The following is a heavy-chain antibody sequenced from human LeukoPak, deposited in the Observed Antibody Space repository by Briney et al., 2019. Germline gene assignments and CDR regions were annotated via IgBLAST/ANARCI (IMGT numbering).Heavy chain of an antibody. D-gene: IGHD3-9*01. J-gene: IGHJ4*02. CDR2: ISGSGGST. CDR1: GFTFSSYA. V-gene: IGHV3-23*01. Sequence: GGPLRLSCAASGFTFSSYAMSWVRQAPGKGLEWVSAISGSGGSTYYADSVKGRFTISRDNSKNTLYLQMNSLRAEDTAVYYCAKDRGTTKYYDILTGSLNWGQGTLVTVSS. CDR3: AKDRGTTKYYDILTGSLN.